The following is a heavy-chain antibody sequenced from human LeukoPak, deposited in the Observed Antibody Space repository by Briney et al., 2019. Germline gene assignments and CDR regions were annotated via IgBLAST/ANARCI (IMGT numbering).Heavy chain of an antibody. CDR3: ARSSSGRYANFDY. Sequence: SETLSLTCTVSGGSISSFYWSWIRQPPGKGLEWIGYIYYSGSTNYNPSLKSRITMSVDTSKDQFSLKLTSVTAADTAVYYCARSSSGRYANFDYWGQGTLVTVSS. D-gene: IGHD1-26*01. V-gene: IGHV4-59*08. CDR2: IYYSGST. J-gene: IGHJ4*02. CDR1: GGSISSFY.